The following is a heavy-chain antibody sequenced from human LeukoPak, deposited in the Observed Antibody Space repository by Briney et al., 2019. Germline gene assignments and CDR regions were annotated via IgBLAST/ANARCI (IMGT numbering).Heavy chain of an antibody. Sequence: SETLSLTCAVYGGSFSGYYWSWIRQPPGKGLEWIGEINHSGSTNYNPSLKSRVTISVDTSKNQFSLKLSPVTAADTAVYYCARRGRRTYYYYGMDVWGQGTTVTVSS. V-gene: IGHV4-34*01. D-gene: IGHD3-16*01. CDR1: GGSFSGYY. CDR3: ARRGRRTYYYYGMDV. CDR2: INHSGST. J-gene: IGHJ6*02.